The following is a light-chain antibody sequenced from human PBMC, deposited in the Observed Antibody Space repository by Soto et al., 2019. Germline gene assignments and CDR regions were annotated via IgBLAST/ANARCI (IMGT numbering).Light chain of an antibody. CDR1: QSVSSSY. CDR2: GAS. Sequence: EIGLTQSPATLSLSPGERATLSCRASQSVSSSYLAWYQQKPGQAPRLLIYGASSRATGIPDRFRGSGSVTDVTINFSSMEPDDFAVYYCQQYGSSTLFTFGPATKLDIK. V-gene: IGKV3-20*01. J-gene: IGKJ3*01. CDR3: QQYGSSTLFT.